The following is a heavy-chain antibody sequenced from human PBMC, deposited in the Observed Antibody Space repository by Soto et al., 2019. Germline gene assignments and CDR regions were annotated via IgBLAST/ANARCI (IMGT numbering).Heavy chain of an antibody. V-gene: IGHV3-7*01. CDR3: ARDPFDVLLVVDV. CDR2: IKQDGSEK. D-gene: IGHD2-8*02. CDR1: GFTFSSYW. Sequence: TGGSQRLSYAASGFTFSSYWVSWVRQAPGKGLEWVANIKQDGSEKYYVDSVKGRFTISRDNAKNSLYLQMNSLRAEDTAVYYCARDPFDVLLVVDVWGKGTTVTVSS. J-gene: IGHJ6*04.